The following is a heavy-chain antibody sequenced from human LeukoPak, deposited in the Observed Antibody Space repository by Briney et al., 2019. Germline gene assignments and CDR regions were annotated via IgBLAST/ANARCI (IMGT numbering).Heavy chain of an antibody. CDR1: GFTLSSYA. Sequence: GGSLRLSCAASGFTLSSYAMGWVRQAAGKGLEWVSSISGSGGSTYYADSVKGRFTISRDNSKNTLYLQMNSLRAEDTAVYYCAKYARYRVVPAAIAYWGQGTLVTVSS. D-gene: IGHD2-2*01. CDR3: AKYARYRVVPAAIAY. J-gene: IGHJ4*02. CDR2: ISGSGGST. V-gene: IGHV3-23*01.